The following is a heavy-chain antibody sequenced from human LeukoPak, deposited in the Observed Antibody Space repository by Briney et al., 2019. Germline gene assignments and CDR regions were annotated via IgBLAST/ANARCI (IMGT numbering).Heavy chain of an antibody. CDR3: AKFARFSSSLHDAFDI. J-gene: IGHJ3*02. V-gene: IGHV3-23*01. CDR1: GFTFSSYA. D-gene: IGHD6-13*01. CDR2: ISGSGGST. Sequence: GGSLRLSCAASGFTFSSYAMSWVRQAPGKGLEWVSAISGSGGSTYYADSVKGRFTISRDNSKNTLYLQMNSLRAEDTAVYYCAKFARFSSSLHDAFDIWGQGTLVTVSS.